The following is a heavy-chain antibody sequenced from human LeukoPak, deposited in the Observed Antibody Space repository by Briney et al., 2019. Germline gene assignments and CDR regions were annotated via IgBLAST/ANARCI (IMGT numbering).Heavy chain of an antibody. V-gene: IGHV1-24*01. Sequence: ASVNVSCKVSGYTLTELSIHWVRQAPGKGLEWMGGFDPEDGETIYAQKFQGRVTMTEDTSTDTAYMEQSSLISEDTAVYYCATTIVVMNAIDYWGQGTLVTVSS. CDR1: GYTLTELS. D-gene: IGHD1-26*01. CDR3: ATTIVVMNAIDY. J-gene: IGHJ4*02. CDR2: FDPEDGET.